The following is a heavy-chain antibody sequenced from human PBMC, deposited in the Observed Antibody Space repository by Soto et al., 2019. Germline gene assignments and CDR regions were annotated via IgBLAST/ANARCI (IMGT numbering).Heavy chain of an antibody. J-gene: IGHJ4*02. CDR1: GYTFTSYG. CDR3: ARVQSGYDFAY. V-gene: IGHV1-18*01. D-gene: IGHD5-12*01. Sequence: QVQLVQSGAEVKKPGASVKVSRKASGYTFTSYGINWVRQAPGQGLEWMGWISANNGNTHYAQKLQGRVTMTTDTSTSTVYMELRSLRSDDTAVYYCARVQSGYDFAYWGQGTLVTVSS. CDR2: ISANNGNT.